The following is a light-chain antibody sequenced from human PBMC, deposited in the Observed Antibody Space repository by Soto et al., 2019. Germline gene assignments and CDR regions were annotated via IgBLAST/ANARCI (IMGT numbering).Light chain of an antibody. CDR3: SSDTSSTTLI. Sequence: QSALTQPASVSGSPGQSITISCSGTSSDVGGYNYVSWYQQQPGKAPKLMIYEVSNRPSGVSDRFSGSKSGNTASLTISGLQAEDEADYFCSSDTSSTTLIFGGGTKVTVL. CDR2: EVS. J-gene: IGLJ2*01. CDR1: SSDVGGYNY. V-gene: IGLV2-14*01.